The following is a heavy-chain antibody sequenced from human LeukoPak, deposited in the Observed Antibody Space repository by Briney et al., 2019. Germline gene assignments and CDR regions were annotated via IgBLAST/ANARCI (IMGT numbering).Heavy chain of an antibody. CDR2: IRYDGSDE. CDR1: GFTFSNYG. Sequence: GGSLRLSCTGSGFTFSNYGIHWVRQAPGKGLEWVAFIRYDGSDEYYADSVRGRFTISRDNSKNTVYLQMDSLRAEDTAVYYCAREEAPRITIFGVGFDYWGQGTLVTVSS. J-gene: IGHJ4*02. V-gene: IGHV3-30*02. CDR3: AREEAPRITIFGVGFDY. D-gene: IGHD3-3*01.